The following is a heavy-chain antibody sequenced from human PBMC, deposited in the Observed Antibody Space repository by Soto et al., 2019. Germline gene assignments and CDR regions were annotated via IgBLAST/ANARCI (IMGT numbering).Heavy chain of an antibody. J-gene: IGHJ6*02. CDR1: GFTFSSYE. Sequence: GGSLRLSCAASGFTFSSYEMNWVRQAPGEGLEGVSYISSSGSTIYYADSVKGRFTISRDNAKNSLYLQMNSLRAEDTAVYYCARDFRLELDRYYYFGMDVWGQGTTVTGSS. CDR3: ARDFRLELDRYYYFGMDV. CDR2: ISSSGSTI. D-gene: IGHD1-7*01. V-gene: IGHV3-48*03.